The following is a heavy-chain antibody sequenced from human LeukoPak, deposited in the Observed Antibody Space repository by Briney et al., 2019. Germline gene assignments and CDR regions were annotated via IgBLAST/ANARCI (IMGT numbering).Heavy chain of an antibody. J-gene: IGHJ4*02. V-gene: IGHV3-23*01. CDR1: GFIFSSYA. D-gene: IGHD6-13*01. Sequence: GGSLRLSCAASGFIFSSYAMNWVRQAPGKGLEWVAVISGGGSTTIYADSVKGRFTISRDDSKKTLYLQMNSLRAEDTAVYYCAKDLYTSTYACCFDYWGQGTLVTVSS. CDR3: AKDLYTSTYACCFDY. CDR2: ISGGGSTT.